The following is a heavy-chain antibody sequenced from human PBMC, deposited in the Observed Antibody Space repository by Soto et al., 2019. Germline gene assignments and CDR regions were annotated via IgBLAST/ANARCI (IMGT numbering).Heavy chain of an antibody. J-gene: IGHJ3*02. CDR3: ARARITGTLSAFDI. D-gene: IGHD1-20*01. CDR1: GFTFSSYS. Sequence: GGSLRLSCAASGFTFSSYSMNWVRQAPGKGLEWVSSISSSSSYIYYADSVKGRFTISRDNAKNSLYLQMNSLRAEDTAVYYCARARITGTLSAFDIWGQGTMVTVSS. CDR2: ISSSSSYI. V-gene: IGHV3-21*01.